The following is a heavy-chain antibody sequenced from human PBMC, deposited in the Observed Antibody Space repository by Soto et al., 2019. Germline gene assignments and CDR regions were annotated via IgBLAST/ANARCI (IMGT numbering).Heavy chain of an antibody. D-gene: IGHD5-12*01. CDR2: MNPNSGNT. CDR3: ARDSPIGSTFSGYEAIDY. J-gene: IGHJ4*02. Sequence: ASVKVSCKASGYTFTSYDINWVRQATGQGLEWMGWMNPNSGNTGYAQKFQGRVTMTRNTSISTAYMELSSLRSEDTAVYYCARDSPIGSTFSGYEAIDYWGQGTLVTVSS. V-gene: IGHV1-8*01. CDR1: GYTFTSYD.